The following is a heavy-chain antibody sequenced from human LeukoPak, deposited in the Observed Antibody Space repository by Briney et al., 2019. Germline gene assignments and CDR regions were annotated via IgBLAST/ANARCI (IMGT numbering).Heavy chain of an antibody. CDR2: INPNSGAT. D-gene: IGHD2-21*01. CDR1: GYTFTGHY. V-gene: IGHV1-2*02. Sequence: AASVKVSCKASGYTFTGHYMNWVRQPPGQGLEWMGWINPNSGATTYAQKFQGRLTMTRDTSISTAYMELTSLTSDDTAVYYCARDFEGGTYSPWGQGTLVTVSS. J-gene: IGHJ4*02. CDR3: ARDFEGGTYSP.